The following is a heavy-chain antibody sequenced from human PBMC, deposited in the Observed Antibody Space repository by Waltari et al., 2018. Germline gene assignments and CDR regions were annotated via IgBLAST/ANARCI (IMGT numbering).Heavy chain of an antibody. V-gene: IGHV4-34*01. J-gene: IGHJ3*02. Sequence: QVQLQQWGAGLLKPSETLSLTCAVYGGSFSGYYWSWIRQPPGKGRDRIGEINHSGSTNYNPALKSRVTISVDTSKNQFSLKLSSVTAADTAVYYCARDRWGILNSAFDIWGQGTMVTVSS. CDR1: GGSFSGYY. CDR3: ARDRWGILNSAFDI. D-gene: IGHD1-26*01. CDR2: INHSGST.